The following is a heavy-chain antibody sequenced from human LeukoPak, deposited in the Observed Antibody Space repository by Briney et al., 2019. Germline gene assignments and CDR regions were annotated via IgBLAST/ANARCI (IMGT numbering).Heavy chain of an antibody. V-gene: IGHV1-2*02. Sequence: GASVKVSCKTSGYTFTGYNIHWMRLAPGQGLEWMGWINPNSGVTRYSQKFQGRVTVTRDTSISTAYMELSRLTSDDTAVYYCVTRDHTTSSDFDFWGQGTLVTVSS. CDR1: GYTFTGYN. CDR2: INPNSGVT. CDR3: VTRDHTTSSDFDF. J-gene: IGHJ4*02. D-gene: IGHD6-6*01.